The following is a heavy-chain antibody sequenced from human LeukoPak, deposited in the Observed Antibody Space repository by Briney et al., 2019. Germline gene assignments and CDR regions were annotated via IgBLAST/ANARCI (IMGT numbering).Heavy chain of an antibody. J-gene: IGHJ6*03. CDR2: MFTSGVT. Sequence: SETLSLTCNVFGASISSFYWSWIRHSPGGGLEWLGYMFTSGVTKHNPSLSGRVTISGDSSKNQFSLQLSSVTAADTAVYYCAKLGARDKYHFYFYMDVWGTGTTATVSS. V-gene: IGHV4-4*09. D-gene: IGHD1-26*01. CDR1: GASISSFY. CDR3: AKLGARDKYHFYFYMDV.